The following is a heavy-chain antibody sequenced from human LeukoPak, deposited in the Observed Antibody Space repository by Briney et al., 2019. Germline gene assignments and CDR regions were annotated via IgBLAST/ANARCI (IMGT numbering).Heavy chain of an antibody. Sequence: SVKVSCKASGYTFTSYGISWVRHAPGQGLEWMGRIIPIFGTANYAQKFQGRVTITTDESTSTAYMELSSLRSEDTAVYYCARGDYDSSGYYYNWGQGTLVTVSS. CDR2: IIPIFGTA. J-gene: IGHJ4*02. CDR3: ARGDYDSSGYYYN. V-gene: IGHV1-69*05. D-gene: IGHD3-22*01. CDR1: GYTFTSYG.